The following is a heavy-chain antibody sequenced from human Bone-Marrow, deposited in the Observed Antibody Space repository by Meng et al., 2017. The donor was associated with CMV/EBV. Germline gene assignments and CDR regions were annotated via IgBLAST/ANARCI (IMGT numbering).Heavy chain of an antibody. CDR1: GHSISSDYF. CDR2: INDSGST. D-gene: IGHD2-2*01. CDR3: VRHIIVVPGRGYGVDV. J-gene: IGHJ6*02. V-gene: IGHV4-38-2*01. Sequence: GSLRLSCRVSGHSISSDYFWGWVRQPPGKGLEWIGINDSGSTYYNSSLKSRVAISVDTSGTQFSLTLSSVTAADTAVCYCVRHIIVVPGRGYGVDVWGQGTTVTVSS.